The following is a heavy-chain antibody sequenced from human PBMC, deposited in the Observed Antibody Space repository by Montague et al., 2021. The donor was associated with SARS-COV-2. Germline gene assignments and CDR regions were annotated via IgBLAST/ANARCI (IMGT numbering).Heavy chain of an antibody. CDR2: ICYIGVA. CDR1: GGSISSQTSC. V-gene: IGHV4-39*07. Sequence: SETLSLTCTVSGGSISSQTSCWGWVRLPPGKGLEWIGSICYIGVAHYTPSLKSRLIISLDPSKTHVSLKLRSVTAADTAVYYCASTVDYYAHFDSWGQGTLVSVSS. J-gene: IGHJ4*02. CDR3: ASTVDYYAHFDS. D-gene: IGHD3-22*01.